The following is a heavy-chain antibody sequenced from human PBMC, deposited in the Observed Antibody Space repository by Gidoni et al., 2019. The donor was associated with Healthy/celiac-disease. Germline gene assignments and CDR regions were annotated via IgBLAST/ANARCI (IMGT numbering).Heavy chain of an antibody. V-gene: IGHV3-48*01. CDR2: ISSSSSTI. J-gene: IGHJ6*03. D-gene: IGHD4-17*01. CDR1: GFTFSSYS. Sequence: EVQLVESGGGLVQPGGSLRLSCAASGFTFSSYSMNWVRQAPGKGLEWVSYISSSSSTIYYADSVKGRFTSSRDNAKNSLYLQMNSLRAEDTAVYYCARDRDGDNRGYYYYMDVWGKGTTVTVSS. CDR3: ARDRDGDNRGYYYYMDV.